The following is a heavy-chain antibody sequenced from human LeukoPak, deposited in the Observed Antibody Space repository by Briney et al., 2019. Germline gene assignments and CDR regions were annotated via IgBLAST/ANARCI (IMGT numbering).Heavy chain of an antibody. D-gene: IGHD4-17*01. V-gene: IGHV1-69*13. Sequence: SVKVSCKASGGTFRSYSISWVRQAPGQGLEWMGGIIPISDSTNYAQKFQGRVTITADESTSTAYMQLSSLRSEDTAVYYCARRADGDYRDFFYGMDVWGQGTTVTVSS. J-gene: IGHJ6*02. CDR2: IIPISDST. CDR3: ARRADGDYRDFFYGMDV. CDR1: GGTFRSYS.